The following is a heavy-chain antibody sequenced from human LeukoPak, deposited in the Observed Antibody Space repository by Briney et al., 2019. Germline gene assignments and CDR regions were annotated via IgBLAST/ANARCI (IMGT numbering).Heavy chain of an antibody. Sequence: PGGSLRLSCAASGFTFSIYAMTWVRQAPGKGLEWVSAISGSGDSTYYADSVKGRFTISRDNSKTTLYLQMNSLRADDTAVYFCAKEKLRCFDYWGQGALVTVSS. CDR1: GFTFSIYA. CDR2: ISGSGDST. V-gene: IGHV3-23*01. CDR3: AKEKLRCFDY. D-gene: IGHD4-23*01. J-gene: IGHJ4*02.